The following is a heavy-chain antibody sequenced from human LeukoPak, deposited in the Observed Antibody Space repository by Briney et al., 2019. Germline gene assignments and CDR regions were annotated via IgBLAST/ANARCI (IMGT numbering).Heavy chain of an antibody. Sequence: SETLSLTCTVSGGSISSYYWSWIRQPPGKGLEWIGYIYYSGSTNYNPSLKSRVTISVDTSKNQFSLKLSSVTAADTAVYYCARGGSGTYYHYWGQGTLVTVSS. V-gene: IGHV4-59*13. J-gene: IGHJ4*02. CDR2: IYYSGST. D-gene: IGHD1-26*01. CDR1: GGSISSYY. CDR3: ARGGSGTYYHY.